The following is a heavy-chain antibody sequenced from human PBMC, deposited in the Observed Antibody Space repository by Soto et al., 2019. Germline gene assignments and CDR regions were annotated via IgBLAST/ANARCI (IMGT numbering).Heavy chain of an antibody. V-gene: IGHV1-18*01. CDR2: ISGFNGNT. J-gene: IGHJ4*02. Sequence: AAVKVSCEASGYTFNFYGINCVRQAPGQALEWMGWISGFNGNTNYAADLQGRVTMTTDTSTSTAYMELRGLRSDDTAVYYCARIGVSSGHESPDFDSWGQGTLVTVSS. CDR3: ARIGVSSGHESPDFDS. D-gene: IGHD3-16*01. CDR1: GYTFNFYG.